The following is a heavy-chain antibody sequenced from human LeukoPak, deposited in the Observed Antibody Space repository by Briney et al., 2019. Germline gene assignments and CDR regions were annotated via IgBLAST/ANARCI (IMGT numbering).Heavy chain of an antibody. CDR2: ISYDGSNK. CDR3: AIDPNWGTHS. CDR1: GFTFSGYP. D-gene: IGHD7-27*01. V-gene: IGHV3-30-3*01. Sequence: GGSLRLSCAASGFTFSGYPIHWVRQAPGKGLEWVAVISYDGSNKYYADSVKGRFTISRGNSKNALYLQMNSLRVEDTAVYYCAIDPNWGTHSWGQGVLVTVSS. J-gene: IGHJ4*02.